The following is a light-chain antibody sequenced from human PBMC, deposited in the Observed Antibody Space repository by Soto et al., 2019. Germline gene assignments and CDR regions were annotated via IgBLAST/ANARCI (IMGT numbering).Light chain of an antibody. V-gene: IGKV1-5*03. CDR2: KAS. J-gene: IGKJ1*01. CDR3: QQYNSFET. Sequence: DIQMTQSPSTLSASVGDRVTITCRASQSINNWLAWYQQKPGKAPKLLIYKASILESGVPSRFSGSGSGTEFTLTISSLQPDDFATYYCQQYNSFETFGQGTKVEI. CDR1: QSINNW.